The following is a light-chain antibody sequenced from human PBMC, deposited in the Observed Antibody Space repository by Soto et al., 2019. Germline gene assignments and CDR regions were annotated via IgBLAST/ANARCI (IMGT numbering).Light chain of an antibody. V-gene: IGKV1-12*01. J-gene: IGKJ1*01. CDR1: QAIDSW. Sequence: DIPMTQSPSSVSASVGDRVTITCRASQAIDSWLAWYQQKPWEAPKLLIFTGSLLHSGVPPRFSGSGSGTDFTLTISSLQPEDFATYYCQQSLSFPPTFGQGTKV. CDR2: TGS. CDR3: QQSLSFPPT.